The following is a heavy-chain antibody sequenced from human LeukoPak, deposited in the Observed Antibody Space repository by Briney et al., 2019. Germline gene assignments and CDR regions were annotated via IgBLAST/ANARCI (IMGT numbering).Heavy chain of an antibody. Sequence: ETLSLTCTVSGGSISSYYWSWIRQPPGKGLEWMGIIYPGDSDTRYSPSFQGQVTISADKSISTAYLQWSSLKASDTAMYYCARRVSLGPSVAAMDYFDYWGQGTLVTVSS. D-gene: IGHD5-18*01. CDR1: GGSISSYY. J-gene: IGHJ4*02. V-gene: IGHV5-51*01. CDR3: ARRVSLGPSVAAMDYFDY. CDR2: IYPGDSDT.